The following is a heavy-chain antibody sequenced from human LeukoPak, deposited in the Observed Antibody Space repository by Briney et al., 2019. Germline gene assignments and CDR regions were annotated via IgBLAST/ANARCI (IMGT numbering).Heavy chain of an antibody. D-gene: IGHD6-13*01. J-gene: IGHJ4*02. V-gene: IGHV4-34*01. CDR1: GGSFSGYY. CDR2: INHSGST. CDR3: ARRGIAAAGYFDY. Sequence: SETLSLTCAVYGGSFSGYYWSWIRQPPGKGLEWIGEINHSGSTNYSPSLKSRVTISVDTSKNQFSLKPSSVTAADTAVYYCARRGIAAAGYFDYWGQGTLVTVSS.